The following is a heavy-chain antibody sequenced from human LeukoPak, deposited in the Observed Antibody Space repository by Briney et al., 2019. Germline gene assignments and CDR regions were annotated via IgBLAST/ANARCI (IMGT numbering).Heavy chain of an antibody. D-gene: IGHD3-22*01. Sequence: SETLSLTCAVYGGSFSGYYWSWIRQPPGKGLEWIGEINHSGSTNYNPSLKSRVTISVDTSKNQFSLKLSSVTAADTAVYYCARCRSTTYYYDSSGYYGPWGQGTLVTVSS. J-gene: IGHJ5*02. CDR2: INHSGST. CDR1: GGSFSGYY. CDR3: ARCRSTTYYYDSSGYYGP. V-gene: IGHV4-34*01.